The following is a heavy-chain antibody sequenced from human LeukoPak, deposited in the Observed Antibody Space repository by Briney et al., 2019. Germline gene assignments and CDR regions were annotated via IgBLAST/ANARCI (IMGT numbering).Heavy chain of an antibody. V-gene: IGHV3-30*04. CDR3: ASDPRDGGQNV. Sequence: GGSLRLSCAASGFTFSSNAMHWVRQAPGKGLEWVAIISYDGSNKYYADSVKGRFTFSRDKAKNTLYLQMNSLRPEDSAVYYCASDPRDGGQNVWGKGTMVTVSS. J-gene: IGHJ6*04. D-gene: IGHD5-24*01. CDR1: GFTFSSNA. CDR2: ISYDGSNK.